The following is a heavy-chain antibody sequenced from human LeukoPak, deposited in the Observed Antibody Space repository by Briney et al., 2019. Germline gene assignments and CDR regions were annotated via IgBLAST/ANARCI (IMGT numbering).Heavy chain of an antibody. J-gene: IGHJ4*02. Sequence: PGGSLRLSCAASGFTFSSYAMHWVRQAPGKGLEWVAVISYDGSNKYYADSVKGRFTISRDNSKNSLYLQMNSLRAEDTAVYYCARSFGAAAGPFDYWGQGTLVTVSS. D-gene: IGHD6-13*01. V-gene: IGHV3-30-3*01. CDR3: ARSFGAAAGPFDY. CDR1: GFTFSSYA. CDR2: ISYDGSNK.